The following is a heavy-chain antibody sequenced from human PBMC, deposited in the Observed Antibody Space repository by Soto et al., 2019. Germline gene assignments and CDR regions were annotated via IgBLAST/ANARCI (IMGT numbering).Heavy chain of an antibody. J-gene: IGHJ5*02. D-gene: IGHD3-10*01. CDR1: GGSISSGGYY. V-gene: IGHV4-31*03. CDR3: ARTTRVVGFDP. Sequence: PSETLSLTCTVSGGSISSGGYYWSWIRQHPGKGLEWIGYIYYSGSTYYNPSLKSRVTISVDTSKNQFSLKLSSVTAADTAVYYCARTTRVVGFDPWGQGTLVTVSS. CDR2: IYYSGST.